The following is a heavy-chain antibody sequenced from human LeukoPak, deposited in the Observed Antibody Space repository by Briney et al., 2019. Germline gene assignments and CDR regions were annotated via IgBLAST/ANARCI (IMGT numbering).Heavy chain of an antibody. V-gene: IGHV1-2*06. CDR2: INPNSGDT. J-gene: IGHJ4*02. Sequence: ASVKVSCKASGYTFTGYQMHWVRQAPGQGREWMGRINPNSGDTNYAQEFLGRVTMTRATSITTAYMELSRLRSDDTAVYYCARGSIAARSCIDYWGRGTLVTVSS. D-gene: IGHD6-6*01. CDR1: GYTFTGYQ. CDR3: ARGSIAARSCIDY.